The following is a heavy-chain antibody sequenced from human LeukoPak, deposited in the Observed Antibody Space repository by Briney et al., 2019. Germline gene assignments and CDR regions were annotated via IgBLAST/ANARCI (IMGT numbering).Heavy chain of an antibody. Sequence: GGSLRLSCAASGFTFSSYGMHWVRQAPGKGLEWVAFIQYDGSNKYYADSVKGRFTISRDNSKNTLYLQMNSLRAEDTAVYYCAKGAIIGYCSSTSCYSFDYWGQGTLVTVPS. CDR1: GFTFSSYG. CDR2: IQYDGSNK. CDR3: AKGAIIGYCSSTSCYSFDY. J-gene: IGHJ4*02. D-gene: IGHD2-2*01. V-gene: IGHV3-30*02.